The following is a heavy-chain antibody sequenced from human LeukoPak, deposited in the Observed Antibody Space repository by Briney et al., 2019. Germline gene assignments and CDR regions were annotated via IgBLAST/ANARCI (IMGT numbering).Heavy chain of an antibody. CDR1: GGSFSGYY. D-gene: IGHD6-13*01. J-gene: IGHJ5*02. CDR2: IYTSGST. CDR3: ARESRSSSFVWFDP. V-gene: IGHV4-4*07. Sequence: PSETLSLTCAVYGGSFSGYYWSWIRQPAGKGLEWIGRIYTSGSTNYNPSLKSRVTMSVDTSKNQFSLKLSSVTAADTAVYYCARESRSSSFVWFDPWGQGTLVTVSS.